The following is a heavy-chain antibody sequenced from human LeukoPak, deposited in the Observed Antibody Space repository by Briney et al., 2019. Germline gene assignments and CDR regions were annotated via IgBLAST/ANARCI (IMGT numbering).Heavy chain of an antibody. J-gene: IGHJ2*01. CDR1: GGSISSGSYY. Sequence: PSETLSLTCTVSGGSISSGSYYWSWIRQPPGKGLEWIGEINHSGSTNYNPSLKSRVTISVDTSKNQFSLKLSSVTAADTAVYYCASQIHDYGDYSNWYFDLWGRGTLVTVSS. CDR3: ASQIHDYGDYSNWYFDL. V-gene: IGHV4-39*07. D-gene: IGHD4-17*01. CDR2: INHSGST.